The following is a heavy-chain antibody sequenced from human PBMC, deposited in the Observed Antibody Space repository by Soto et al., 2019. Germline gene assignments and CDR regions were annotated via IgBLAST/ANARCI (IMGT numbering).Heavy chain of an antibody. CDR3: AKDGRDGSGTCSRWFGMDV. CDR2: ISNDGSIQ. Sequence: QVQLMESGGSVLQPGRSLRLSCAASGFTFSSYGMHWVRQAPGKGLEWVTIISNDGSIQYYGDSVKGRFTVSRDNSKNTLFLEMNSVTAEDTATYYCAKDGRDGSGTCSRWFGMDVWGQGPTVTVSS. CDR1: GFTFSSYG. D-gene: IGHD2-15*01. V-gene: IGHV3-30*18. J-gene: IGHJ6*02.